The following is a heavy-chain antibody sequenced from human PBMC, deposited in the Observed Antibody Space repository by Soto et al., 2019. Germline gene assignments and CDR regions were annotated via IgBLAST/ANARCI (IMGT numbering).Heavy chain of an antibody. D-gene: IGHD3-16*01. CDR1: GGSFSGYY. V-gene: IGHV4-34*01. J-gene: IGHJ6*03. CDR2: INHSGST. Sequence: SETLSLTCAVYGGSFSGYYWSWIRQPPGKGLEWIGEINHSGSTNYNPSLKSRVTISVDTSKNQFSLKLSSVTAADTAVYYCARVGGVATPSFYYYYYYMDVWGKGTTVTVSS. CDR3: ARVGGVATPSFYYYYYYMDV.